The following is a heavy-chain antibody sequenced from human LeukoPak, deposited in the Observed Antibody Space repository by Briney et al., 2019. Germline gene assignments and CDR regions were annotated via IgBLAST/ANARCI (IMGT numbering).Heavy chain of an antibody. CDR3: ARGYGDYDYFDY. Sequence: PGGSLRLSCAASGFTVSSNYMSWVRQAPGKGLEWVSVIYSGGSTYYADSVKGRFTISRDNSKNTLYLQMNSLRAEDADVYYCARGYGDYDYFDYWGQGTLVTVSS. V-gene: IGHV3-53*01. CDR1: GFTVSSNY. CDR2: IYSGGST. D-gene: IGHD4-17*01. J-gene: IGHJ4*02.